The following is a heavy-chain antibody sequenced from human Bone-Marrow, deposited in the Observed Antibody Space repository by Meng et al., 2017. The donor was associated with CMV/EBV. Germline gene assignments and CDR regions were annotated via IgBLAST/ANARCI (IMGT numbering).Heavy chain of an antibody. V-gene: IGHV3-7*01. CDR1: GFNFAGYW. CDR2: IKYDGSET. Sequence: GESLKISCAASGFNFAGYWMTWVRQAPGKGLEWVANIKYDGSETSYVGSVKGRFTISRDNAKNSRYLQMNNLRAEDTAVYYCAREKYFAYWGQGTLVTVSS. CDR3: AREKYFAY. J-gene: IGHJ4*02.